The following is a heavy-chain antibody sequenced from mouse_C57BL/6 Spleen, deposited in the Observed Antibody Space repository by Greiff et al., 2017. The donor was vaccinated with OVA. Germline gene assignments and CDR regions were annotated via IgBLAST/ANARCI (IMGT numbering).Heavy chain of an antibody. CDR1: GFSLTSYG. V-gene: IGHV2-2*01. J-gene: IGHJ4*01. D-gene: IGHD2-3*01. CDR3: ARRYDGYSTGYAMDY. Sequence: VKVEESGPGLVQPSQSLSITCTVSGFSLTSYGVHWVRQSPGKGLEWLGVIWSGGSTDYNAAFISRLSISKDNSKSQVFFKMNSLQADDTAIYYCARRYDGYSTGYAMDYWGQGTSVTVSS. CDR2: IWSGGST.